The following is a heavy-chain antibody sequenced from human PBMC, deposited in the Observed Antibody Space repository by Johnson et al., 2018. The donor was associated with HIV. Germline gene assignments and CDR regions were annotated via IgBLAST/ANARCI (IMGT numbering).Heavy chain of an antibody. D-gene: IGHD1-26*01. CDR3: AKDLGGATDDAFDI. J-gene: IGHJ3*02. CDR2: INWNGGST. CDR1: GFTFDDYA. V-gene: IGHV3-20*04. Sequence: VQLVESGGGLVKPGGSLRLSCAASGFTFDDYAMSWVRQAPGKGLEWVSGINWNGGSTGYADSVKGRFTISRDNAKNSLYLQMNSLRAEDTALYYCAKDLGGATDDAFDIWGQGTMVSVSS.